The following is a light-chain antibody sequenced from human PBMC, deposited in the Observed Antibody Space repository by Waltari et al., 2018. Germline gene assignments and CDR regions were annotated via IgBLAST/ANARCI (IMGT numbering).Light chain of an antibody. CDR2: KVS. CDR3: MQGTHWPRT. CDR1: QSLLYSDGYTY. Sequence: DVVMTQSPLSLSVTLGQPASISCRSSQSLLYSDGYTYLNWFQQRPGQSPRRLIYKVSYRDPGVPDRFSGSGSGTDFTLKISRVEAEDVGVYYCMQGTHWPRTFGQGTKVEIK. V-gene: IGKV2-30*01. J-gene: IGKJ1*01.